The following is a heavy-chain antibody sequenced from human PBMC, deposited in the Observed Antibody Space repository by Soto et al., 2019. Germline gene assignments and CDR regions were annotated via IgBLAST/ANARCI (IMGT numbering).Heavy chain of an antibody. Sequence: QVQLVGSGGGVVQPGRSLRLSCAASGFTFSNYGMHWVRQAPGKGLEWVAVISYEGSNKYYADSVKGRFTISRDNSENTLYLQMDSLRAEDTAVYYCAKDHLPTTVTTPWFDPWGQGTLVTVSS. J-gene: IGHJ5*02. CDR2: ISYEGSNK. D-gene: IGHD4-17*01. V-gene: IGHV3-30*18. CDR3: AKDHLPTTVTTPWFDP. CDR1: GFTFSNYG.